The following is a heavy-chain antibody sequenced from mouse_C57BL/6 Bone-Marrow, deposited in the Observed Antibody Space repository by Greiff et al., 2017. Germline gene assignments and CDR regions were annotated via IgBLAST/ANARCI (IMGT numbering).Heavy chain of an antibody. Sequence: QVQLQQSGAGLVRPGTSVKVSCKASGYAFTNYLIAWVQQSPGQGLEWIGVINPGSGGTNYTEKFKGKATLTADKSSSTAYMQLSSLTSEDSAVYFCARSTVVAPDWGQGTLVTVSA. CDR2: INPGSGGT. J-gene: IGHJ3*01. CDR1: GYAFTNYL. D-gene: IGHD1-1*01. V-gene: IGHV1-54*01. CDR3: ARSTVVAPD.